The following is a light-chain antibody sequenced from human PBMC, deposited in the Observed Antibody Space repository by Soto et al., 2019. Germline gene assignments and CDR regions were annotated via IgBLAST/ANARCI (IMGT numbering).Light chain of an antibody. V-gene: IGKV3-20*01. J-gene: IGKJ1*01. CDR2: DAS. CDR3: QQYGSSPPT. Sequence: EIVLTQSPGTLSLSPGERATLSCRASQSVSNNYLAWYQQKPGQAPRLLIYDASKRATGIPARFSGSGSGTDFTLTINSLEPEDFAVYYCQQYGSSPPTFGQGTKVDIK. CDR1: QSVSNNY.